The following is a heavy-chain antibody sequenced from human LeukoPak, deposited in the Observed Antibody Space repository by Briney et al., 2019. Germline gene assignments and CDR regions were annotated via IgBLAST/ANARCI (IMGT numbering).Heavy chain of an antibody. Sequence: SETLSLTCAVSSGSISTSNWWSWVRQPPGKGLEWIGEIYHSGSTNYNPSLKSRVTISVDKSKNQFSLKLSSVTAADTAVYYCASTYKYSSGWYLDYWGQGTLVTVSS. D-gene: IGHD6-19*01. V-gene: IGHV4-4*02. CDR3: ASTYKYSSGWYLDY. CDR1: SGSISTSNW. CDR2: IYHSGST. J-gene: IGHJ4*02.